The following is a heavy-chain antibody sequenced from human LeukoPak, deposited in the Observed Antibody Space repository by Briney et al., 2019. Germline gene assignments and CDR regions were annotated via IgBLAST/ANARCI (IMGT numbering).Heavy chain of an antibody. CDR1: GYTFTGYY. V-gene: IGHV1-2*02. J-gene: IGHJ6*03. Sequence: ASVKVSCKASGYTFTGYYIHWVRQAPGQGLEWMGWINPNSGGTNYAQKFQGRVTMTRDTSISTAYMELSILRSEDTAVYYCARTIVATIHYYMDVWGKGTTVTISS. CDR3: ARTIVATIHYYMDV. D-gene: IGHD5-12*01. CDR2: INPNSGGT.